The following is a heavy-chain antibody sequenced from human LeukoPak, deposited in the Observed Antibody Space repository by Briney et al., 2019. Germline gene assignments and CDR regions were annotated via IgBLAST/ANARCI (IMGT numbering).Heavy chain of an antibody. V-gene: IGHV3-7*01. CDR1: GITFSGNW. D-gene: IGHD2/OR15-2a*01. J-gene: IGHJ4*02. CDR3: AKLLGTVTTYDS. CDR2: INPDGSQK. Sequence: GGSLTLSCEASGITFSGNWMSWVRQAPGKGLEWVASINPDGSQKLYVDSVKGRFTISRDNTKGSLYVQMNSLGAEDTAMYYCAKLLGTVTTYDSWGQGTRVTVSS.